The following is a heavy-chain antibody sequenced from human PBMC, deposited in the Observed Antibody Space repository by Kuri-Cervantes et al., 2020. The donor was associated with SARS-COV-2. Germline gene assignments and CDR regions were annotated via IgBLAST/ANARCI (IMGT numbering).Heavy chain of an antibody. D-gene: IGHD3-16*01. J-gene: IGHJ4*02. CDR1: GFLFNKYS. CDR2: LSYNSGST. CDR3: TRGGIIAAHPRFDY. V-gene: IGHV3-23*01. Sequence: GESLKISCEGSGFLFNKYSMSWVRQAPGKGLEWVASLSYNSGSTYYAVFVKGRFIIPRDNSKNTLLLQMNSLRPEDTAVYYCTRGGIIAAHPRFDYWGQGTLVTVSS.